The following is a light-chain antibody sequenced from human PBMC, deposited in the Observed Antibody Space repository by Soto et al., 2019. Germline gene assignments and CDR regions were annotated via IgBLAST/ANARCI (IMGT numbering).Light chain of an antibody. CDR1: QSISSS. J-gene: IGKJ4*01. CDR3: QQYSNLPLT. Sequence: IVMTQSPATLSVSPGERATLSCRPSQSISSSLAWYQHKPGQAPRPLIYGASTRATGIPARFSGSGSGTEFTLTISSLQSEEFAVYYCQQYSNLPLTFGGGTKVEIK. CDR2: GAS. V-gene: IGKV3-15*01.